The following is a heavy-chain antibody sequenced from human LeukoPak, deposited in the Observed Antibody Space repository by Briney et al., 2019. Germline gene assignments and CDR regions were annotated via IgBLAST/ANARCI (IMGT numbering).Heavy chain of an antibody. CDR1: GGSISSSSYY. D-gene: IGHD4-23*01. Sequence: SETLSLTCAVSGGSISSSSYYWGWIRQPPGKGLEWIGSIYYSGSTYYNPSLKSRVTISVDTSKNQFSLKLSSVTAADTAVYYCARVYGGNFFDYWGQGTLVTVSS. J-gene: IGHJ4*02. CDR2: IYYSGST. V-gene: IGHV4-39*07. CDR3: ARVYGGNFFDY.